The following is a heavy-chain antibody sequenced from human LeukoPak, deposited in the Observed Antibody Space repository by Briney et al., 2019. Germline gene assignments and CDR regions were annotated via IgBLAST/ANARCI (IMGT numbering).Heavy chain of an antibody. CDR2: IYSGGST. J-gene: IGHJ6*02. CDR1: GFTFSSYA. CDR3: AREKNYYYGMDV. Sequence: AGGSLRLSCAASGFTFSSYAMSWVRQAPGKGLEWVSVIYSGGSTYYADSVKGRFTISRDNSKNTLYLQMNSLRAEDTAVYYCAREKNYYYGMDVWGQGTTVTVSS. V-gene: IGHV3-53*01.